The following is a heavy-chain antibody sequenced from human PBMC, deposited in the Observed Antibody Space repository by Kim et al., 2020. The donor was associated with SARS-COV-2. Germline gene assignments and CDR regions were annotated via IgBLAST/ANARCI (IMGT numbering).Heavy chain of an antibody. CDR3: ATAPALVRDGWFDP. CDR1: GYTLTELS. V-gene: IGHV1-24*01. J-gene: IGHJ5*02. Sequence: ASVKVSCKVSGYTLTELSMHWVRQAPGKGLEWMGGFDPEDGETIYAQKFQGRVTMTEDTSTDTAYMELSSLRSEDTAVCYCATAPALVRDGWFDPWGQGTLVTVSS. CDR2: FDPEDGET. D-gene: IGHD6-6*01.